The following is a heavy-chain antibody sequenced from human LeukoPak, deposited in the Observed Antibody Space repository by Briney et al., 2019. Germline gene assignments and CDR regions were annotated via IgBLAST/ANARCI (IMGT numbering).Heavy chain of an antibody. CDR3: AKQPPGGYYYESSGYYQYFQH. CDR1: GFTFSSYA. CDR2: ISGGASNT. V-gene: IGHV3-23*01. D-gene: IGHD3-22*01. J-gene: IGHJ1*01. Sequence: GGSLRLSCAASGFTFSSYAINWVRQAPGKGLEWVSAISGGASNTYYADSVKGRFTISRDNSKNTLYLQMNSLRAEDTAVYYCAKQPPGGYYYESSGYYQYFQHWGQGTLVTVSS.